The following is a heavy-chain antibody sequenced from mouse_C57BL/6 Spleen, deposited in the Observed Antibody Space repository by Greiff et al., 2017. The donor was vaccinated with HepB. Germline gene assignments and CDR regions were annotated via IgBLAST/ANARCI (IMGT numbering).Heavy chain of an antibody. CDR3: AREDYGSSYVDYFDD. Sequence: QVQLQQSGAELVRPGASVKLSCKASGYTFTDYYINWVKQRPGQGLEWIARIYPGSGNTYYNEKFKGKATLTAEKSSSTAYMQLSSLTSEDSAVYFCAREDYGSSYVDYFDDWGQGTTLTVSS. V-gene: IGHV1-76*01. CDR1: GYTFTDYY. CDR2: IYPGSGNT. D-gene: IGHD1-1*01. J-gene: IGHJ2*01.